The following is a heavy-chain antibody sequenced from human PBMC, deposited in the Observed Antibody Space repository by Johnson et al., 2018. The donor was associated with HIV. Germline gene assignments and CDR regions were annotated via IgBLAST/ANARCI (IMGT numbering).Heavy chain of an antibody. CDR3: ASDWGSRHAFDI. J-gene: IGHJ3*02. CDR2: ISYDGSNK. V-gene: IGHV3-30*04. Sequence: VQLVESGGGVVQPGRSLRLSCVASGFTLSNNAMHWVRQAPGKGLEWVAVISYDGSNKYYADSVKGRFTISRDNSKNTLYLQMNSLRAEDTAVYYCASDWGSRHAFDIWGQGTMVTVSS. D-gene: IGHD7-27*01. CDR1: GFTLSNNA.